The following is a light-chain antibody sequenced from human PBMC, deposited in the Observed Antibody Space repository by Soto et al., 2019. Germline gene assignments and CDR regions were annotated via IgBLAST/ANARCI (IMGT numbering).Light chain of an antibody. CDR3: QQRSKWPIT. J-gene: IGKJ5*01. CDR2: DAS. Sequence: VLPQSPGILYLSPGDRATVSCRGRRSGSSYFAWYQQQPGQAPRLLNYDASNRATGIPARFSGRGSGTDFTLTSSSLEPEDFAVYYCQQRSKWPITFGQGTRLEI. CDR1: RSGSSY. V-gene: IGKV3-11*01.